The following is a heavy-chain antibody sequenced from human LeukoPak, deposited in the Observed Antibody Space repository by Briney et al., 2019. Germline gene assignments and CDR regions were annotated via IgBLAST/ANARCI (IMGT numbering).Heavy chain of an antibody. CDR1: GFIFSNYA. V-gene: IGHV3-23*01. D-gene: IGHD1-26*01. Sequence: PGGSLRLSCAASGFIFSNYAISWVRQAPGKGLERVSVISISDGSTYYADSVTGRFTISRDNSKNTVYLQMNSLRAEDTAVYYCAKDLYRNVFDYWGQGTLVTVSS. J-gene: IGHJ4*02. CDR2: ISISDGST. CDR3: AKDLYRNVFDY.